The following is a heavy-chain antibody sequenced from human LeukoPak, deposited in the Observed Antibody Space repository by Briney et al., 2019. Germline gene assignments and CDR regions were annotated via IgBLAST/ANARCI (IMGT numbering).Heavy chain of an antibody. D-gene: IGHD1-1*01. J-gene: IGHJ6*03. CDR1: GYTFSIFG. CDR3: ARDGAERPHYIDV. CDR2: ISTYNGDT. V-gene: IGHV1-18*01. Sequence: ASVKVSCKASGYTFSIFGVSWVRQAPGQGLEWMGWISTYNGDTKYAQKLQGRVTMTTDTSTRTAYMELRSLTSDDTAMYYCARDGAERPHYIDVWGKRTTVTVSS.